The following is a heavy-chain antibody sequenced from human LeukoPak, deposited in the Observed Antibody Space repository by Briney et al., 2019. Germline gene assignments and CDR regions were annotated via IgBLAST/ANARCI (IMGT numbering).Heavy chain of an antibody. V-gene: IGHV3-48*03. CDR2: ISSSGISI. CDR3: AREATTVAYFDY. Sequence: GGSLRLSCADSGFTFSSYEMNWVRQAPGKGLEWVSYISSSGISIYYADSVKGRFTISRDNAKNSLYLQMNSLRAEDTAVYYCAREATTVAYFDYWGQGTLVTVPS. D-gene: IGHD4-17*01. CDR1: GFTFSSYE. J-gene: IGHJ4*02.